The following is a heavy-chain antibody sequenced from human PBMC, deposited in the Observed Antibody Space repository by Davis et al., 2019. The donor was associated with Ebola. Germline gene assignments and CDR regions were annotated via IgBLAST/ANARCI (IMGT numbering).Heavy chain of an antibody. V-gene: IGHV1-3*01. D-gene: IGHD2-21*02. J-gene: IGHJ6*02. CDR1: GYTFTSYA. CDR2: INAGNGNT. CDR3: ARVINVVVTAIPEGYYYYGMDV. Sequence: ASVKVSCKASGYTFTSYAMHWVRQAPGQRLEWMGWINAGNGNTKYSQKFQGRVTITRDTSASTAYMELSSLRSEDTAVYYCARVINVVVTAIPEGYYYYGMDVWGQGTTVTVSS.